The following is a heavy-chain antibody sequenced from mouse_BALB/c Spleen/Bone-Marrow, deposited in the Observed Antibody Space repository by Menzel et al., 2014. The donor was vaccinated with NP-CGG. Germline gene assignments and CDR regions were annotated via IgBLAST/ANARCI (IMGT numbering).Heavy chain of an antibody. D-gene: IGHD1-1*01. J-gene: IGHJ2*01. CDR3: AREGTYYAYFDY. CDR1: GYIFTSYT. V-gene: IGHV1-4*02. CDR2: INPSIGYT. Sequence: VQLQQSAAELARPGASVKLSCKASGYIFTSYTIQWIKQRPGQGLEYIGYINPSIGYTEYNQKFKDKTTLTADTSSSTTYMQLSSLTSEDSAVYYCAREGTYYAYFDYWGQGTTLTVSS.